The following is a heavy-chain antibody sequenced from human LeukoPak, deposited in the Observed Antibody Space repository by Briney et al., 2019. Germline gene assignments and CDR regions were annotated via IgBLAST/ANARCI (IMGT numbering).Heavy chain of an antibody. Sequence: GGSLRLSCAASGFTFSTYAMHWVRQAPGKGLEYVSAISTNGDSTYYADSVKGRFTISRDNSKNTLFLQMGSPRADDMAVYYCARWGSTSCYDYWGQGTWSPSP. D-gene: IGHD2-2*01. CDR3: ARWGSTSCYDY. CDR2: ISTNGDST. CDR1: GFTFSTYA. J-gene: IGHJ4*02. V-gene: IGHV3-64*02.